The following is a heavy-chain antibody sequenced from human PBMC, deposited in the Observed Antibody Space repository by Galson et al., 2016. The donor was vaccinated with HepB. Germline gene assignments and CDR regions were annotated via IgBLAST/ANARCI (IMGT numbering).Heavy chain of an antibody. CDR3: ARVYGSGSRRYLDY. D-gene: IGHD3-10*01. CDR2: ISHRGST. J-gene: IGHJ4*02. V-gene: IGHV4/OR15-8*01. CDR1: GGSINSSNW. Sequence: SETLSLTCGVSGGSINSSNWWSWVRQPPGKGLEWFGEISHRGSTNYNPSLKSRVTISVDKSRNQFSLKLTSLTAADTAIYYCARVYGSGSRRYLDYWGLGTLVIVSS.